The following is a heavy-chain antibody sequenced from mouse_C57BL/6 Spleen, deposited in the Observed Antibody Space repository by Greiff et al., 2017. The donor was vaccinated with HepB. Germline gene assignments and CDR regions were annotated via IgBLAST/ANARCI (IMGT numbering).Heavy chain of an antibody. CDR2: FYPGSGSI. CDR1: GYTFTEYP. V-gene: IGHV1-62-2*01. Sequence: QVQLKESGAELVKPGASVKLSCKASGYTFTEYPIHWVKQRSGQGLERIGWFYPGSGSIKYNEKFKDKATLTADKSSSTVYMELSRLTSEDSAVYFCARHEGVPYGPWFAYWGQGTLVTGSA. J-gene: IGHJ3*01. D-gene: IGHD1-1*02. CDR3: ARHEGVPYGPWFAY.